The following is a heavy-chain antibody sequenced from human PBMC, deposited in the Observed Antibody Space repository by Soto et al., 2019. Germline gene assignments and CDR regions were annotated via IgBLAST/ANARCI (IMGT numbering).Heavy chain of an antibody. V-gene: IGHV1-46*01. CDR2: INPSGGST. Sequence: ASVKVSCKASGYTFTSYYMHWVRQAPGQGLEWMGIINPSGGSTSYAQKFQGRVTMTRETSTSTVYMELSSLRSEDTAVYYCAIATYYYDSSGYSGKTLDAFEIWGQGTMVPV. D-gene: IGHD3-22*01. J-gene: IGHJ3*02. CDR1: GYTFTSYY. CDR3: AIATYYYDSSGYSGKTLDAFEI.